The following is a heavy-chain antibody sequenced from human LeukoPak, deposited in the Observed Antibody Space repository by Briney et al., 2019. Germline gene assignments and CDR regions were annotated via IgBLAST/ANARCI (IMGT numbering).Heavy chain of an antibody. CDR3: ARDPRWLTPDCTSTSCYENYFDP. CDR1: GYPISNGHQ. CDR2: NYHSGSA. J-gene: IGHJ5*02. Sequence: SETLSLTCAVSGYPISNGHQWAWIRQPPGKTLEWIGSNYHSGSAHYNPSLKSRVTISVNTSNNHFSLRLSSVTAADTAVYYCARDPRWLTPDCTSTSCYENYFDPWGQGTLVTVSS. D-gene: IGHD2-2*01. V-gene: IGHV4-38-2*02.